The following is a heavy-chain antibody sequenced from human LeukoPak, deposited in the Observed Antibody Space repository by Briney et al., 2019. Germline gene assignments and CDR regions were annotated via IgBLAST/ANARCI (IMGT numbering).Heavy chain of an antibody. CDR3: ARDPRRYCSSTSCCYYYYYYMDV. J-gene: IGHJ6*03. V-gene: IGHV3-33*01. CDR1: GFTFSSYG. Sequence: GGSLRLSCAASGFTFSSYGMHWVRQAPGKGLEWVAVIWYDGSNKYYADSVKGRFTISRDNSKNTLYLQMNSLRAEDTAVYYCARDPRRYCSSTSCCYYYYYYMDVWGKGTTVTVSS. CDR2: IWYDGSNK. D-gene: IGHD2-2*01.